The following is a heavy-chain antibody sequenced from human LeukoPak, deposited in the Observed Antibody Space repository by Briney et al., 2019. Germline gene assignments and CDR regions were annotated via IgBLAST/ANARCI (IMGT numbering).Heavy chain of an antibody. CDR2: IYYSGST. J-gene: IGHJ5*02. CDR1: GGSISSYY. Sequence: SQTLSLTCTVSGGSISSYYWSWIRQPPGKGLEWIGYIYYSGSTNYNPSLKSRVTISVDTSKNQFSLKLSSVTAADTAVYYCARGQLVPGWFDPWGQGTLVTVSS. D-gene: IGHD6-13*01. V-gene: IGHV4-59*01. CDR3: ARGQLVPGWFDP.